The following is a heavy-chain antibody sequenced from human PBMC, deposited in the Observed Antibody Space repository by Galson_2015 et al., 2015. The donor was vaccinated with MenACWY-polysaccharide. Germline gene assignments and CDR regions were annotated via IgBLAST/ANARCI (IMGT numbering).Heavy chain of an antibody. CDR3: AKDMGTDAFDI. J-gene: IGHJ3*02. D-gene: IGHD1-1*01. V-gene: IGHV3-9*01. CDR1: GFTFDDYA. CDR2: ISWNSGSI. Sequence: SLRLSCAASGFTFDDYAMHWVRQAPGKGLEWVSGISWNSGSIGYADSVKGRFTISRDNAKNSLYPQMNSLRAEDTALYYCAKDMGTDAFDIWGQGTMVTVSS.